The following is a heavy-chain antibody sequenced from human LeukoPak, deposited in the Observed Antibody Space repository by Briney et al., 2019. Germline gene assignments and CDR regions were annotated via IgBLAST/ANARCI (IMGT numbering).Heavy chain of an antibody. J-gene: IGHJ4*02. CDR3: ARGVDLHYFDY. V-gene: IGHV1-69*04. CDR1: GGTFSSDA. D-gene: IGHD3-3*01. Sequence: GASVKVSCKASGGTFSSDAISWVRQAPGQGLEWMGRIIPVIDVTNYAQNFQGRVTITADKSTSTAYMELSSLTSEDTAVYYCARGVDLHYFDYWGRGTLVTVSS. CDR2: IIPVIDVT.